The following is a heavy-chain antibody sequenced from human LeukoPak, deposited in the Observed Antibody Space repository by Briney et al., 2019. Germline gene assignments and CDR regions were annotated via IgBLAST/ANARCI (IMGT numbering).Heavy chain of an antibody. Sequence: TSVKVSCKASGYTFTSYGFSWVRQAPGQGLEWMGWISAYNGNTNYAQNLQGRVTMTTDTSTSTAYMELRSLRSDDTAVYYCARDNSNVAGLDYWGQGTLVTVSS. CDR1: GYTFTSYG. V-gene: IGHV1-18*01. CDR2: ISAYNGNT. CDR3: ARDNSNVAGLDY. D-gene: IGHD6-19*01. J-gene: IGHJ4*02.